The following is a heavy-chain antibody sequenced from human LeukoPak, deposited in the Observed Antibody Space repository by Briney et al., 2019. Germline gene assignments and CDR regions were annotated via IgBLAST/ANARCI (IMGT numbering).Heavy chain of an antibody. J-gene: IGHJ4*02. Sequence: GGSLRLSCAASGFTFSNYAMSWVRQAPGKGLGWVSSISGSGGRTYYADSVKGRFSISRDNSKKMVYLQMNRLRVEDTAVYYCAKGHGDSDGYYYYDYWGQGTLVTVSS. CDR2: ISGSGGRT. D-gene: IGHD3-22*01. CDR3: AKGHGDSDGYYYYDY. V-gene: IGHV3-23*01. CDR1: GFTFSNYA.